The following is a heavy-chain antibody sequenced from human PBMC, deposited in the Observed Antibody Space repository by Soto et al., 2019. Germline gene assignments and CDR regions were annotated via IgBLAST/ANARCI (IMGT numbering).Heavy chain of an antibody. CDR1: GYTFSNFG. CDR3: TRDAKYYDILTGYFVNDY. D-gene: IGHD3-9*01. CDR2: ISTDNGNT. J-gene: IGHJ4*02. Sequence: QVKLVQSGAEVKKPGASVKVSCKASGYTFSNFGISWVRQAPGQGLEWLGWISTDNGNTKSAQKFQGRVTMTADTAATTAYMELRSLRSDDTAVYFCTRDAKYYDILTGYFVNDYWGQGTLVTVSS. V-gene: IGHV1-18*01.